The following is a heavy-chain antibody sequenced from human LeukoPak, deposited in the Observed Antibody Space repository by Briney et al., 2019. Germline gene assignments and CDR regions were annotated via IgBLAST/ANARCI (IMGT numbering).Heavy chain of an antibody. V-gene: IGHV3-7*01. Sequence: PGGSLRLSCAASGFTFSSSWVTWIRQAPGTGLEWLANINQDGSVINYVDSVRGRFTISRDNAKYSLYLQLNSLRAEDTAVYYCATFELTGVSWWGQGTLVTVSS. D-gene: IGHD7-27*01. CDR2: INQDGSVI. CDR1: GFTFSSSW. CDR3: ATFELTGVSW. J-gene: IGHJ4*02.